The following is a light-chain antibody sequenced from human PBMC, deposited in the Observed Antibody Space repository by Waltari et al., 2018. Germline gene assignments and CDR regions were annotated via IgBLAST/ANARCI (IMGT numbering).Light chain of an antibody. CDR3: QQYSDGYT. Sequence: EVLMTQSTATVSVSPGEGATLSCRASQSVRNNVAWFQQKPGQAPRLLIYGASTRATGIPARFSGSGAGTDFSLTISGLQSEDFAVYYCQQYSDGYTFGQGTKLEIK. CDR2: GAS. J-gene: IGKJ2*01. V-gene: IGKV3-15*01. CDR1: QSVRNN.